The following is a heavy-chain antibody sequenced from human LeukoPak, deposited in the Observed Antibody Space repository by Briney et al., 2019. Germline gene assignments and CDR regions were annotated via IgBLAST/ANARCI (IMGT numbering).Heavy chain of an antibody. Sequence: ASVKVSCKASGGTFSSYAISWVRQAPGQGLEWMGGIIPIFGTANYAQKFQGRVTITADESTSTAYMDLSSLRSEDAAVYYCAREPRPVGATSFGYYFDYWGQGTLVTVSS. D-gene: IGHD1-26*01. CDR1: GGTFSSYA. J-gene: IGHJ4*02. CDR3: AREPRPVGATSFGYYFDY. V-gene: IGHV1-69*13. CDR2: IIPIFGTA.